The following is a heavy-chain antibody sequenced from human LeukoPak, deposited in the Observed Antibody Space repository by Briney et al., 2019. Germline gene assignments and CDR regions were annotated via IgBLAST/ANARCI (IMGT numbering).Heavy chain of an antibody. J-gene: IGHJ3*02. CDR3: AREDSLYLRLYSSSWYGAFDI. V-gene: IGHV4-61*02. Sequence: PSQTLSLTCTLSGASISRGSYYWSWIRQPAGKGLEGIGRIYTSGSTHYNPSLKSRVTISVDTSKNQFSLKLSSVTAADTAVYYCAREDSLYLRLYSSSWYGAFDIWGQGTMVTASS. D-gene: IGHD6-13*01. CDR1: GASISRGSYY. CDR2: IYTSGST.